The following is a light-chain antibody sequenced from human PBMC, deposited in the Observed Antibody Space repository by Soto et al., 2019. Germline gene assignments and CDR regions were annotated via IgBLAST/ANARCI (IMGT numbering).Light chain of an antibody. CDR1: SSDIGAYNF. Sequence: QSALTQPASVSGSPGQSITISCTGTSSDIGAYNFFSWYQQHPGKAPKLMLYDVNIRPSGVSNRFSGSKSGNTASLTISGLQAEDEADYYCTSWTTSTNMIFGGGTKLTVL. J-gene: IGLJ2*01. CDR2: DVN. V-gene: IGLV2-14*03. CDR3: TSWTTSTNMI.